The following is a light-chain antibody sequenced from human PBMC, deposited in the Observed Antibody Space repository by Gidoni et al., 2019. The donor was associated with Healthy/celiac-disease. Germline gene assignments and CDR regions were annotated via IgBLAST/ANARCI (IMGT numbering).Light chain of an antibody. V-gene: IGKV3D-7*01. Sequence: PGARVTHSCRASQRVSTSYLTVYQQNPGQSPRLLIYGSSTRASSIPARFSGSGSVTDVTLTIISLQPEDFAVYYCQQDYSIPLGTFGQGTKVEIK. J-gene: IGKJ1*01. CDR2: GSS. CDR1: QRVSTSY. CDR3: QQDYSIPLGT.